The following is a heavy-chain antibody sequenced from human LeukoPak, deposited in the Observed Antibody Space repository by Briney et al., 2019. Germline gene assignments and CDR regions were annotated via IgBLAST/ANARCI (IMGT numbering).Heavy chain of an antibody. CDR3: ARESCTNGVCYTYYFQH. CDR2: ISAYNGNT. CDR1: GYTFTSYG. J-gene: IGHJ1*01. D-gene: IGHD2-8*01. Sequence: GASVKVSCKASGYTFTSYGISWVRQAPGRGLEWMGWISAYNGNTNYAQKLQGRVTMTTDTSTSTAYMELRSLRSDDTAVYYCARESCTNGVCYTYYFQHWGQGTLVTVSS. V-gene: IGHV1-18*01.